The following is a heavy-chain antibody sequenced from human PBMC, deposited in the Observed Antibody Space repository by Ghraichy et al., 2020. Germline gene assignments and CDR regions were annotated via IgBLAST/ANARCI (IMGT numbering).Heavy chain of an antibody. J-gene: IGHJ6*02. CDR2: IYYSGST. Sequence: SETLSLTCTVSGGSISSYYWSWIRQPPGKGLEWIGYIYYSGSTNYNPSLKSRVTISVDTSKNQFSLKLSSVTAADTAVYYCARHPRNFYSSSSYPYYYGMDVWGQGTTVTVSS. V-gene: IGHV4-59*08. D-gene: IGHD6-6*01. CDR1: GGSISSYY. CDR3: ARHPRNFYSSSSYPYYYGMDV.